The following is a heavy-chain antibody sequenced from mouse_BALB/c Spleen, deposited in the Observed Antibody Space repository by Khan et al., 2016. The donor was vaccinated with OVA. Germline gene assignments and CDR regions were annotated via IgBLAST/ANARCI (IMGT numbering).Heavy chain of an antibody. D-gene: IGHD2-14*01. V-gene: IGHV2-6-4*01. CDR3: ARAYYRYDGYYAMDY. Sequence: VQLKESGPGLVAPSQSLSITCTVSGFSLSRYNIHWVRQPPGKGLEWLGMIWGGGGTDYNSTLKSRLSISKDNSKNQVFLKMNSLQTDDTATYFCARAYYRYDGYYAMDYWGQGTSVTVSS. CDR2: IWGGGGT. J-gene: IGHJ4*01. CDR1: GFSLSRYN.